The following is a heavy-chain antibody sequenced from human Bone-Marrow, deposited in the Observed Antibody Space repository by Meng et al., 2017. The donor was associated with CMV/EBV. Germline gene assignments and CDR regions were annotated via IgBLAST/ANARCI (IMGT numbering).Heavy chain of an antibody. CDR1: GFTFSDYY. Sequence: GESLKISCAASGFTFSDYYMSWIRQAPGKGLEWVSYISSSGSTIYYADSVKGRFTISRDNAKNSLYLQMNSLRAEDTAVYYCARERVLAYYYYYGMEVWGQGTTVNVSS. V-gene: IGHV3-11*01. CDR2: ISSSGSTI. D-gene: IGHD3-3*02. CDR3: ARERVLAYYYYYGMEV. J-gene: IGHJ6*02.